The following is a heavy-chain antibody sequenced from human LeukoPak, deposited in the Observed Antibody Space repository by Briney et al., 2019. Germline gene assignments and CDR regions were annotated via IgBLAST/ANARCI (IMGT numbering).Heavy chain of an antibody. V-gene: IGHV3-11*01. CDR2: ISPSDNGI. Sequence: GGSLRLSCAASGFTFSSYDMSWVRQAPGKGLEWVSYISPSDNGIYYADSVEGRFTISRDNAKNSLYLQMNSLRAEDTAVYYCARGKSGYCSGGSCRHYFDYWGQGTLVTVSS. J-gene: IGHJ4*02. CDR3: ARGKSGYCSGGSCRHYFDY. D-gene: IGHD2-15*01. CDR1: GFTFSSYD.